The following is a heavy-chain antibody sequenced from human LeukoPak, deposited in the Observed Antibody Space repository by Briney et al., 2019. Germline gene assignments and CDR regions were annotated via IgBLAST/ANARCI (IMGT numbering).Heavy chain of an antibody. CDR1: GFSFDNYD. V-gene: IGHV3-13*01. J-gene: IGHJ5*02. D-gene: IGHD3-10*01. CDR2: IGTGGDT. Sequence: GGSLRLSCAVSGFSFDNYDMHWVRQISGEGLEWVAAIGTGGDTYHRDSVKGRFTISRGNAKNSLYLQMNSLRVGDTAVYYCVRDYGPGGFGPWGQGALVTVSS. CDR3: VRDYGPGGFGP.